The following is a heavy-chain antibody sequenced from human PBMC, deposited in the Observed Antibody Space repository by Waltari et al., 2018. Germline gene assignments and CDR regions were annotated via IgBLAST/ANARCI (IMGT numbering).Heavy chain of an antibody. V-gene: IGHV5-51*01. D-gene: IGHD2-15*01. CDR1: GYSFTSYC. J-gene: IGHJ4*02. CDR3: ARRDGSYYFDY. Sequence: EVQLVQSGAEVQKPGESLKISCKGSGYSFTSYCIGWVRQMPGKGLECIGIIYPDDADTRYSPSFQGQVTISADKSISTAYLQWSSLKASDTAMYYCARRDGSYYFDYWGQGTLVTVSS. CDR2: IYPDDADT.